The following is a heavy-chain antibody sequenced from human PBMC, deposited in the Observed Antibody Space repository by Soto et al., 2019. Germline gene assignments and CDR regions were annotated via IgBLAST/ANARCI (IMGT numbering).Heavy chain of an antibody. D-gene: IGHD6-19*01. J-gene: IGHJ2*01. CDR1: GGSISSSSYY. CDR3: ARSQYTPIAVAGTAPYWYFDL. V-gene: IGHV4-39*01. CDR2: IYYSGST. Sequence: QLQLQESGPGLVKPSETLSLTCTVSGGSISSSSYYWGWIRQPPGKGLEWIGSIYYSGSTYYNPSHRSRVTISVDTSKNQFSLKLSSVTAADTAVYYCARSQYTPIAVAGTAPYWYFDLWGRGTLVTVSS.